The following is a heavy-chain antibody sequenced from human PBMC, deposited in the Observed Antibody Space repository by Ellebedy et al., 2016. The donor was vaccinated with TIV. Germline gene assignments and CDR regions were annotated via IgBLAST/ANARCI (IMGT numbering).Heavy chain of an antibody. V-gene: IGHV1-69*13. D-gene: IGHD2-15*01. CDR2: IIPIFGTA. CDR3: ARTDIDIVVVVAGNGVFDY. J-gene: IGHJ4*02. Sequence: ASVKVSCKASGGTFSSYAISWVRQAPGQGLEWMGGIIPIFGTANYAQKFQGRVTITADESTSTAYMELSSLGSEDTAVYYCARTDIDIVVVVAGNGVFDYWGQGTLVTVSS. CDR1: GGTFSSYA.